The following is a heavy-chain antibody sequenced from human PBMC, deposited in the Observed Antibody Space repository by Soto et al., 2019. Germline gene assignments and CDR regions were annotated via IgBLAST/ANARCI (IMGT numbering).Heavy chain of an antibody. CDR1: GYSFTSYW. CDR3: ARQGGGAARGYYSHYALEG. J-gene: IGHJ6*01. D-gene: IGHD6-6*01. CDR2: IDPSDSYT. Sequence: GGALRVSCKFPGYSFTSYWISGGLQMPGKGLEWMGRIDPSDSYTNYSPSFQGHVTISADKSISTAYLQWSSLKASDTAMYYCARQGGGAARGYYSHYALEGWGPGNTVTVSS. V-gene: IGHV5-10-1*01.